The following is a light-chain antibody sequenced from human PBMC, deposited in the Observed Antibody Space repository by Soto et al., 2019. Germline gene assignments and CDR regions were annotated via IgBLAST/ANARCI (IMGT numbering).Light chain of an antibody. J-gene: IGKJ1*01. CDR1: QSLLQSNGNHY. CDR2: LGS. CDR3: MQALQTPWT. Sequence: DIVLTQSPLSLPVTPGEPASISCRSSQSLLQSNGNHYLDWYLQKPGQSPQVLIYLGSNRASGVPDRFSDSGSGTDFTLKISRVEAEDVGVYYCMQALQTPWTFGQGTKVEIK. V-gene: IGKV2-28*01.